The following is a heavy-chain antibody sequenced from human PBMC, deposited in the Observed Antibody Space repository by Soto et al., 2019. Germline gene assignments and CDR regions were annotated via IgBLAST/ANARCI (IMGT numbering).Heavy chain of an antibody. CDR1: GFNFNNYA. Sequence: EVQLLASGGGLVQPGGSLRLSCAASGFNFNNYAMRWVRQAPGKGLEWVSAISGGGDTTSYADSVKGRFTVSRDGSKNTLYVQMNSLRAADTAVYYCAKGRGGSGSLTPSVDLWGQGTLVTVSS. CDR2: ISGGGDTT. D-gene: IGHD3-10*01. J-gene: IGHJ4*02. V-gene: IGHV3-23*01. CDR3: AKGRGGSGSLTPSVDL.